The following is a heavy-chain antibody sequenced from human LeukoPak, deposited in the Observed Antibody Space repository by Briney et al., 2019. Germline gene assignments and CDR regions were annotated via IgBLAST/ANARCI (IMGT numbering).Heavy chain of an antibody. J-gene: IGHJ5*02. D-gene: IGHD1-1*01. CDR1: GYTFTCYY. CDR3: AREKSYNWNDGGWFDP. Sequence: ASVKVSCKASGYTFTCYYMHWVRQAPGQGLEWMGWINPNSGFTNYAQKFQDRVTMTSDTYISKAYMELRRLRSDDTAVYYCAREKSYNWNDGGWFDPWGQGTLVTVSS. V-gene: IGHV1-2*02. CDR2: INPNSGFT.